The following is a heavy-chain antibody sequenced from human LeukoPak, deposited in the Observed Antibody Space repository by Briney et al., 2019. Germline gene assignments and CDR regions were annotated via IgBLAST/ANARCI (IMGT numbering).Heavy chain of an antibody. CDR3: AKDRRMMSSQYGMDV. CDR2: ISYGGNHE. V-gene: IGHV3-30*18. J-gene: IGHJ6*02. D-gene: IGHD6-6*01. CDR1: GFTFWSYG. Sequence: GGSLRLSCTASGFTFWSYGIHWVRQAPGKGLEWVAVISYGGNHEVYADSVKGRFTVSRDNSLNTVYLQMNSLRTEDTAVFYCAKDRRMMSSQYGMDVWGQGTTVTVSS.